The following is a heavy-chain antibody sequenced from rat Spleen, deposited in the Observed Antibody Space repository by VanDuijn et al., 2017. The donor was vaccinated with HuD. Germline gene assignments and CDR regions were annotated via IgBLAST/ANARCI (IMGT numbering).Heavy chain of an antibody. CDR1: GFTFNNYY. CDR3: AKETGYNSYFDY. V-gene: IGHV5-25*01. J-gene: IGHJ2*01. CDR2: ISPGGGNT. Sequence: EVQLVESGGGLVQPGRSMKLSCAASGFTFNNYYMAWVRQAPTKGLEWVASISPGGGNTYYRDSVKGRFTISRDNAKNTLYLQMDSLRSEDTATYYCAKETGYNSYFDYWGQGVMVTVSS. D-gene: IGHD1-4*01.